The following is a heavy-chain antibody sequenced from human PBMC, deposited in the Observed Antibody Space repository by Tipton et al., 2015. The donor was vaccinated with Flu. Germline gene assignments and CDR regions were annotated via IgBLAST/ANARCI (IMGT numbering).Heavy chain of an antibody. CDR2: IHRAGNT. D-gene: IGHD3-10*02. CDR3: ARHTGDSVRGVIDY. J-gene: IGHJ4*02. V-gene: IGHV4-38-2*01. CDR1: GDSMGSRYY. Sequence: LRLSCSVSGDSMGSRYYWGWIRQAPGRGLEWIANIHRAGNTYYNPSLKSRVTLSVDTSNNQFSLRLSSVTAADTAVYYCARHTGDSVRGVIDYWGQGTLVTVSS.